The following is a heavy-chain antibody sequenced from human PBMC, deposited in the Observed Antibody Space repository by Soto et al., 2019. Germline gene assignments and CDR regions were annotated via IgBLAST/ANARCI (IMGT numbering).Heavy chain of an antibody. D-gene: IGHD4-17*01. CDR3: ARVGGYYGDFPNFDY. Sequence: NPSETLSLTCIVSGSSISPYYWTWIRQPPGKGLVWVGNIYHTGTTNYNPSLKSRVTMSVDMCKNHCSLKLSSVTAADTAVSFCARVGGYYGDFPNFDYWGQGDLVTVSS. V-gene: IGHV4-59*01. J-gene: IGHJ4*02. CDR2: IYHTGTT. CDR1: GSSISPYY.